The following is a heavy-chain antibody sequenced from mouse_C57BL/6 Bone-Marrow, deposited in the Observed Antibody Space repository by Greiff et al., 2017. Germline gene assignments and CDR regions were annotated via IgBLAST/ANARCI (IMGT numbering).Heavy chain of an antibody. J-gene: IGHJ1*03. V-gene: IGHV1-64*01. CDR1: GYTFTSYW. CDR2: IHPNSGST. CDR3: ARDHYYGKSCYWYFDV. Sequence: QVQLQQPGAELVKPGASVKLSCKASGYTFTSYWMHWVKQRPGQGLEWIGMIHPNSGSTNYNEKFKSKATLTVDKSSSTAYMQLSSLTSEDSAVYYGARDHYYGKSCYWYFDVWGTGTTVTVSS. D-gene: IGHD1-1*01.